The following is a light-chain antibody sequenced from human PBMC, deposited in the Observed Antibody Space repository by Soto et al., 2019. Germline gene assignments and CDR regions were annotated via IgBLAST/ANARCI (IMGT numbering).Light chain of an antibody. CDR3: QQSYSLPLT. V-gene: IGKV1-39*01. CDR1: QSITLS. J-gene: IGKJ4*01. Sequence: DIQMTQSPSSLSASMGDRVAITCRASQSITLSLNWYQQKPGTAPKLLIYAASTLHGGVPSRFSGSGSGTDFTLTISSLQPEDFATYYCQQSYSLPLTFGGGTKV. CDR2: AAS.